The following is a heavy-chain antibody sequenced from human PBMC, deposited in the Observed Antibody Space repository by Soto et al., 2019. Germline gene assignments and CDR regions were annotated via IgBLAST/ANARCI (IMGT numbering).Heavy chain of an antibody. J-gene: IGHJ3*02. V-gene: IGHV3-53*01. CDR2: IYSGGST. D-gene: IGHD6-19*01. Sequence: GGSLRLSCAASGFTVSSNYMSWVRQAPGKGLEWVSVIYSGGSTYYADSVKGRFTISRDNSKNTLYLQMNSLSAEDTAVDYCTGEQGIAVAGTGDFDIWGQGTLVTVSS. CDR1: GFTVSSNY. CDR3: TGEQGIAVAGTGDFDI.